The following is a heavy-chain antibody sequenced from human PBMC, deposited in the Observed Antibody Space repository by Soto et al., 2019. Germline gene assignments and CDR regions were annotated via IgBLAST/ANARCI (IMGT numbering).Heavy chain of an antibody. V-gene: IGHV1-2*04. J-gene: IGHJ6*02. CDR1: GYSFTDYH. CDR3: ARGDSTDCSNGVCSFFYNHDMDV. D-gene: IGHD2-8*01. Sequence: ASVKVSCKASGYSFTDYHIHWVRQAPGQGLEWLGRINPKGGGTSTAQKFQGWVTMTTDTSISTASMELTRLTSDDTAIYYCARGDSTDCSNGVCSFFYNHDMDVWGQGTTVTVSS. CDR2: INPKGGGT.